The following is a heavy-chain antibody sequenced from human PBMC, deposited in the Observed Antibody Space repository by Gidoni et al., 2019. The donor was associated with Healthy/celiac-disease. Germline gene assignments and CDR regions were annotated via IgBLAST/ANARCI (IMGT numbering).Heavy chain of an antibody. CDR1: GGSFRSYY. V-gene: IGHV4-34*01. CDR3: ARGKRDYSSGWYGFDY. D-gene: IGHD6-19*01. J-gene: IGHJ4*02. Sequence: QVQLQQWGAGLLKPSETLSLTCAVYGGSFRSYYWSWIRQPPGKGLEWIGEINHSGSTNYNPSLKSRVTTSVDTSMNQFSLKLSSVTAADTAVYYCARGKRDYSSGWYGFDYWGQGTLVTVSS. CDR2: INHSGST.